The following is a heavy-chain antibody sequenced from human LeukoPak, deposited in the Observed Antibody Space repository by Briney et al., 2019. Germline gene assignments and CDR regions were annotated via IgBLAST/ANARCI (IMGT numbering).Heavy chain of an antibody. Sequence: GGSLRLSCAASGFTFSSYSMNWVRQAPGKGLEWVLSISSSSSYIYYADSVKGRFTISRDNAKNSLYLQMNSLRAEDTAVYYCARDTGAYDFWSGYLFDYWGQGTLVTVSS. CDR1: GFTFSSYS. CDR2: ISSSSSYI. D-gene: IGHD3-3*01. V-gene: IGHV3-21*01. J-gene: IGHJ4*02. CDR3: ARDTGAYDFWSGYLFDY.